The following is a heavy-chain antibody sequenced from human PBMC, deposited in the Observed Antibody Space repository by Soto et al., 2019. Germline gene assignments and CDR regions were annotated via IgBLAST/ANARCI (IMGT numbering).Heavy chain of an antibody. J-gene: IGHJ5*02. CDR1: GDSISNSGFY. D-gene: IGHD3-10*01. Sequence: PSETLSLTYSVSGDSISNSGFYWAWNRKPPGEGLEWIGSIYHTGNAYYNPSLKSRVTISVDTSKNQFSLKLSSVTAADTAVYYCARHSRSYYGSGPFDPWGQGTLVTVSS. CDR3: ARHSRSYYGSGPFDP. CDR2: IYHTGNA. V-gene: IGHV4-39*01.